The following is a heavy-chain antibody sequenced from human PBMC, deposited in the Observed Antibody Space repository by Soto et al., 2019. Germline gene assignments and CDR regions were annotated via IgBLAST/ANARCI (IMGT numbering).Heavy chain of an antibody. CDR2: IIWNSAYI. Sequence: GGSLRLSCTVSGFTFDYYAMHWVRQAPGKGLEWVAGIIWNSAYIVYADSVKGRFTISRDNAKNSLHLQMDSLRAEDTALYYCVKDSTVSGVRQGLDFWGRGTLVTVSS. D-gene: IGHD6-19*01. CDR3: VKDSTVSGVRQGLDF. V-gene: IGHV3-9*01. J-gene: IGHJ4*02. CDR1: GFTFDYYA.